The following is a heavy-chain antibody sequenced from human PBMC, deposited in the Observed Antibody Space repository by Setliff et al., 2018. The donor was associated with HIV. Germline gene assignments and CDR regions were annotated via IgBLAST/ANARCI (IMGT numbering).Heavy chain of an antibody. CDR3: ARDRHYSGLGSYGP. Sequence: PSETLSLTCTVTGGSISRGGFYWTWIRQHPGKGLEWIGYIYNTGSTYHSPSLESRVTISIDTSRNQFSLRLTSVTAEDTAVYYCARDRHYSGLGSYGPWGPGTLVTVSS. CDR1: GGSISRGGFY. J-gene: IGHJ5*02. V-gene: IGHV4-31*03. CDR2: IYNTGST. D-gene: IGHD3-10*01.